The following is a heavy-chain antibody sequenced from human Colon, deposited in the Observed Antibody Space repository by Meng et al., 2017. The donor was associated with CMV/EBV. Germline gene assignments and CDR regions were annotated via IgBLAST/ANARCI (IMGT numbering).Heavy chain of an antibody. CDR2: IYWDDDN. V-gene: IGHV2-5*02. Sequence: HITLKESGPTPVKPTQTLTLTCTFSGFSLRTPEVGVHWIRQPPGKALEWLALIYWDDDNQFRPSLKNRITITKDTSKNQVVLTMTNMDPVDTATYYCAHGRGWLTDYWGQGTLVTVAS. CDR3: AHGRGWLTDY. D-gene: IGHD6-19*01. J-gene: IGHJ4*02. CDR1: GFSLRTPEVG.